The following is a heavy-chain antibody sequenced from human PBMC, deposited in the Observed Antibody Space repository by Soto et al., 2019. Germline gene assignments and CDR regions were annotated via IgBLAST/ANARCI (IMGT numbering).Heavy chain of an antibody. D-gene: IGHD6-13*01. Sequence: PSETLSLTCTVSGGSINTGGYCWSWIRQHPGKGLEWIGYIYHSGSTYYNPSLKSRVSISVDTSKNQFSLNLSSVTAADTAVYFFARELPPGVPAAGTFDYRGQGTLVTVSS. CDR1: GGSINTGGYC. V-gene: IGHV4-31*03. CDR3: ARELPPGVPAAGTFDY. J-gene: IGHJ4*02. CDR2: IYHSGST.